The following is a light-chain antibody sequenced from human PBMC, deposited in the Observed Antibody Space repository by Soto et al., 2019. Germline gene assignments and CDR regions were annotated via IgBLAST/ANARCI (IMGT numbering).Light chain of an antibody. Sequence: QSVLPQPASVAGSPGHSSTISFSGASSDICPYDYVSWYHLHPRRAPKLLIYDVSNRPSGVSYRFAGAKSGNTASLTISGLKAEDEGDYYCTTFAPGRMDVFATGTKLTVL. CDR2: DVS. V-gene: IGLV2-14*01. CDR1: SSDICPYDY. CDR3: TTFAPGRMDV. J-gene: IGLJ1*01.